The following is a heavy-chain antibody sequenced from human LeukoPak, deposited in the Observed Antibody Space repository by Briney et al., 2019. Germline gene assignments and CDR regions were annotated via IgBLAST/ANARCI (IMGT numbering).Heavy chain of an antibody. J-gene: IGHJ4*02. Sequence: GGSLRLSCAASGFTFSSYEMNWVRQAPGKGLEWISYISASGTITHYADSVEGRFTISRVNAKNSLYLQMNSLRVEDTALCYCTKSQVGALAYFDYWGQGTLVTVSS. CDR2: ISASGTIT. D-gene: IGHD1-26*01. CDR3: TKSQVGALAYFDY. V-gene: IGHV3-48*03. CDR1: GFTFSSYE.